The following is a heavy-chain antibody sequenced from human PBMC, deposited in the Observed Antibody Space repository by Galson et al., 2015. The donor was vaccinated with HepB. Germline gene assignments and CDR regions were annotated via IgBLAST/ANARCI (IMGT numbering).Heavy chain of an antibody. J-gene: IGHJ4*02. CDR1: GFTFRIYG. CDR2: IWSDGSKT. V-gene: IGHV3-33*01. D-gene: IGHD5-18*01. CDR3: ARSIYSYGPVDD. Sequence: SLRLSCAASGFTFRIYGMHWVRQAPGKGLEWVAVIWSDGSKTYYADSVKGRFTISRDNSKSTLYLQMNSLRAEDTTVYYCARSIYSYGPVDDWGQGTLVTVSS.